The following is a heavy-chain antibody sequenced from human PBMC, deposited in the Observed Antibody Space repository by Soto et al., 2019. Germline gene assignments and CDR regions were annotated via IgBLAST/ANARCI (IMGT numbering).Heavy chain of an antibody. V-gene: IGHV1-18*01. CDR3: ARSSPDSSSWYGYYYGIDV. CDR2: ISAYNGNT. D-gene: IGHD6-13*01. CDR1: GYTFTSYG. J-gene: IGHJ6*02. Sequence: QVQLVQSGAEVKKPGASVKVSCKASGYTFTSYGIRWVRQAHGQGLEWMGWISAYNGNTNYAQKLQGRVTMTTDTSTSTAYMELRSPRSDDTAVYYCARSSPDSSSWYGYYYGIDVWGQGTTVNVSS.